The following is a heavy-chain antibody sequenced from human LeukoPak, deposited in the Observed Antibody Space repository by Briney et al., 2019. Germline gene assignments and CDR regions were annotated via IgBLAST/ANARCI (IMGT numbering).Heavy chain of an antibody. D-gene: IGHD3-22*01. J-gene: IGHJ5*02. V-gene: IGHV3-21*01. CDR3: AREPPGYYDSTWNWFDP. CDR1: GFTFSSYA. CDR2: ISSSSSYI. Sequence: GGSLRLSCAASGFTFSSYAMSWVRQAPGKGLEWVSSISSSSSYIYYADSVKGRFTISRDNAKNSLYLQMNSLRAEDTAVYYCAREPPGYYDSTWNWFDPWGQGTLVTVSP.